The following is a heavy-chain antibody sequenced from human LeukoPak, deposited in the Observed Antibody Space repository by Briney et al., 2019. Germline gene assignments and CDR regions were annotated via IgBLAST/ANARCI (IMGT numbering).Heavy chain of an antibody. J-gene: IGHJ4*02. Sequence: SETLSLTCTVSGGSISSYYWSWIRQPPGKGLEWIGYIYYSGSTNYNPSLKSRVTMSVDTSKNQFSLKLSSVTAADTAVYYCARRTGGSGSYDYWGQGTLVTVSS. CDR1: GGSISSYY. V-gene: IGHV4-59*12. D-gene: IGHD3-10*01. CDR2: IYYSGST. CDR3: ARRTGGSGSYDY.